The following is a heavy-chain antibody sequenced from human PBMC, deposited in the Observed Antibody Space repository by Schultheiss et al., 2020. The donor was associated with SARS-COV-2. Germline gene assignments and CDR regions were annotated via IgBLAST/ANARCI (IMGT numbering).Heavy chain of an antibody. J-gene: IGHJ5*02. CDR1: GGSISSSSYY. Sequence: SETLSLTCTVSGGSISSSSYYWGWIRQPPGKGLEWIGSIYYSGSTYYNPSLKSRVTMSVDTSKNQFSLKLSSVTAADTAVYYCARDAPYCSSTSCYISPRGWFDPWGQGTLVTVSS. CDR2: IYYSGST. CDR3: ARDAPYCSSTSCYISPRGWFDP. D-gene: IGHD2-2*02. V-gene: IGHV4-39*07.